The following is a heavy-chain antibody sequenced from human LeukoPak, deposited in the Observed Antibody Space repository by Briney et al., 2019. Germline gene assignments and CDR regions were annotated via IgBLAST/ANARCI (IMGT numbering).Heavy chain of an antibody. J-gene: IGHJ5*02. V-gene: IGHV3-7*01. D-gene: IGHD6-19*01. CDR2: IKQDGSEK. CDR1: GFTFSSYW. Sequence: GGSLRLSCAASGFTFSSYWMSWVRQAPGKGLEWVANIKQDGSEKYYVDSVEGRFTISRDNAKNSLYLQMNSLRAEDTAVYYCARVVEQWLVNWFDHWGQGTLVTVSS. CDR3: ARVVEQWLVNWFDH.